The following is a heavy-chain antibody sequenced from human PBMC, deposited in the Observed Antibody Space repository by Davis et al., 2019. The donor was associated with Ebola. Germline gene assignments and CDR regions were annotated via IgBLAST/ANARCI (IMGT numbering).Heavy chain of an antibody. CDR2: ISYDGSNK. CDR3: AKKGSETATLDY. D-gene: IGHD5-24*01. J-gene: IGHJ4*02. Sequence: GGSLRLSCSASGFTFSSYAMHWVRQAPGKGLEWVAVISYDGSNKYYADSVKGRFTISRDNSKNTLYLQMNSLRAEDTAVYYCAKKGSETATLDYWGQGSLVTVSS. CDR1: GFTFSSYA. V-gene: IGHV3-30-3*01.